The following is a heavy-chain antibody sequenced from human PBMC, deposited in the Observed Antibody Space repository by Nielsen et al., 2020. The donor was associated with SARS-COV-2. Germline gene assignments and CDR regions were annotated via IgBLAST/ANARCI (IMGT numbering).Heavy chain of an antibody. Sequence: GGSLRLSCAASGFTFSSYSMNWVRQAPGKGLEWVSSISSSSSYIYYADSVKGRFTISRDNAKSSLYLQMNSLRAEDTAVYYCVSQGVCSSTSCYGIMDYWGQGTLVTVSS. V-gene: IGHV3-21*01. J-gene: IGHJ4*02. CDR3: VSQGVCSSTSCYGIMDY. CDR2: ISSSSSYI. CDR1: GFTFSSYS. D-gene: IGHD2-2*01.